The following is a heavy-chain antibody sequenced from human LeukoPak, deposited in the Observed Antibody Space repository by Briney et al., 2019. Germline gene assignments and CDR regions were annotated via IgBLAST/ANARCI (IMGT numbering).Heavy chain of an antibody. D-gene: IGHD2-15*01. CDR1: GGSISSSDHF. Sequence: PSETLSLTCTVSGGSISSSDHFWGWIRQSPGKGSEWIGSLYYTGSAYYNPSLKSRVTIFVDTSKNQFSLRVTSVTAADTYVYYCARGFSALVGSGNWFDSWGQGTLVTVSS. J-gene: IGHJ5*01. CDR2: LYYTGSA. V-gene: IGHV4-39*01. CDR3: ARGFSALVGSGNWFDS.